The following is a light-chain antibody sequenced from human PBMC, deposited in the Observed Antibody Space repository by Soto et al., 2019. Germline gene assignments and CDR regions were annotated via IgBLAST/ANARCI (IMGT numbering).Light chain of an antibody. J-gene: IGKJ2*01. CDR3: QQYSSLPHT. V-gene: IGKV3-20*01. CDR2: GIS. Sequence: ESVLTQSPGTLSLSPGERATLSCRASQSVTNRYFAWYQQRPGQAPRLLIYGISNRATDLPDRFSGSGSATDFTLTISRLEPEEFEVYYCQQYSSLPHTFGQGTKLEVK. CDR1: QSVTNRY.